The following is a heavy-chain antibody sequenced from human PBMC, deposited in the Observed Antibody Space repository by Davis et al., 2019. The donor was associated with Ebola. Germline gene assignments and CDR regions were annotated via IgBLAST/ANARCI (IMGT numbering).Heavy chain of an antibody. CDR3: ARGYCSGGSCYSADY. J-gene: IGHJ4*02. D-gene: IGHD2-15*01. V-gene: IGHV1-46*01. CDR2: INPSGGST. Sequence: AASVKVSCKASGYTFTGYYMHWVRQAPGQGLEWMGIINPSGGSTSYAQKLQGRVTMTTDTSTSTAYMELRSLRSDDTAVYYCARGYCSGGSCYSADYWGQGTLVTVSS. CDR1: GYTFTGYY.